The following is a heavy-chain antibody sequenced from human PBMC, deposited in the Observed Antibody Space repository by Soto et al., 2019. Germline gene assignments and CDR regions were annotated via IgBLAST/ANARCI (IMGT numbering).Heavy chain of an antibody. J-gene: IGHJ6*02. CDR3: ARTGAGLVTYSGYDRPYYYYYGMDV. CDR2: INPNSGGT. V-gene: IGHV1-2*04. CDR1: GYTLTGYY. D-gene: IGHD5-12*01. Sequence: ASVKVSCKASGYTLTGYYMHWVRQAPGQGLEWMGWINPNSGGTNYAQKFQGWVTMTRDTSISTAYMELSRLRSDDTAVYYCARTGAGLVTYSGYDRPYYYYYGMDVWGQGTTVTVSS.